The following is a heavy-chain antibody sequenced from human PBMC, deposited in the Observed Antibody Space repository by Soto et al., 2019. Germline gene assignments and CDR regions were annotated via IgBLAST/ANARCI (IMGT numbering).Heavy chain of an antibody. CDR3: ARGGYCSSTSCPGYYYGMDV. V-gene: IGHV4-31*03. J-gene: IGHJ6*02. Sequence: QVQLQESGPGLVKPSQTLSLTCTVSGGSISSGGYYWSWIRQHPGKGLEWIGYIYYSGSTYYNPSLKSRVTISVDTSKNQCSLKLSSVTAADTAVYYCARGGYCSSTSCPGYYYGMDVWGQGTTVTVSS. CDR2: IYYSGST. D-gene: IGHD2-2*01. CDR1: GGSISSGGYY.